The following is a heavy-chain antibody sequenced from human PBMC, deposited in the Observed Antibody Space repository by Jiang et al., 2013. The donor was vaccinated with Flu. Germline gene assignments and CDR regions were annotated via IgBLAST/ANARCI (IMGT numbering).Heavy chain of an antibody. J-gene: IGHJ3*02. D-gene: IGHD6-13*01. CDR2: IYYDGNT. V-gene: IGHV4-59*01. CDR3: ARTGSSWFLDDAFDI. Sequence: IRQPPRKGLKWIGYIYYDGNTNYNPSLKSRVTISVDTSKNQLSLKLRSVTAADTAVYFCARTGSSWFLDDAFDIWGQGTMVTVSS.